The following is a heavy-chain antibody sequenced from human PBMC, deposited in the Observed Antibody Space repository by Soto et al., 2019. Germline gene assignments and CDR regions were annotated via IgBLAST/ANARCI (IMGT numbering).Heavy chain of an antibody. D-gene: IGHD6-19*01. CDR1: GFTFSSYW. CDR3: TRSGITVAGTGIRSYYYGLDV. CDR2: INSDGSST. Sequence: PGGSLRLSCAASGFTFSSYWMYWVRQAPGKGLVWVSRINSDGSSTSYADSVKGRFTTSRDNAKNTLYLQMNSLRVGDTAVYFCTRSGITVAGTGIRSYYYGLDVWGQGTMVTVSS. J-gene: IGHJ6*02. V-gene: IGHV3-74*01.